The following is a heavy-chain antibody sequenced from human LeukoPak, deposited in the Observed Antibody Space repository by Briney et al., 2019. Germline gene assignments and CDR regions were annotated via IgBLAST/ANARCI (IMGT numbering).Heavy chain of an antibody. J-gene: IGHJ3*02. D-gene: IGHD5-12*01. CDR3: ARSDNGFDI. V-gene: IGHV3-74*01. CDR2: INGDGSTT. Sequence: SGGSLRLSCAASGFTLSSYWMRWVRQAPGKGLVWVSRINGDGSTTTYADSVKGRFTISRDNAKNTLYLQLNSLRAEDTAVYYCARSDNGFDIWGQGTMVTVSS. CDR1: GFTLSSYW.